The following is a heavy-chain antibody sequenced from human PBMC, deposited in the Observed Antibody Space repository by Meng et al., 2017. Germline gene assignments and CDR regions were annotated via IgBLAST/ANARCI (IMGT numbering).Heavy chain of an antibody. V-gene: IGHV1-69*17. CDR3: ARGVGYGGNSLYFDY. D-gene: IGHD4-23*01. J-gene: IGHJ4*02. CDR1: GGTFSSYA. Sequence: RVRAGAGVRRPGASVRVSCHASGGTFSSYAISWVRQAPEQGLEWMGGIIPIFGIANYAQKFQGRVTITADKSTSTAYMELSSLRSEDTAVYYCARGVGYGGNSLYFDYWGQGTLVTVSS. CDR2: IIPIFGIA.